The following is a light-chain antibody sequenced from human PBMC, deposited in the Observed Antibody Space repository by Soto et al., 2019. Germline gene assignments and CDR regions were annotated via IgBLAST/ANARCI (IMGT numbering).Light chain of an antibody. V-gene: IGKV3-15*01. Sequence: EIVMTQSPATLSVSPGERATLLCRASHSVRSSLAWYQQKPGQAPRLLIHGASPRDTGIPAQFSGSGAGTEFTLTISSLQSEDFAVYYCQQYSDWRPQFGQGTKVDI. CDR3: QQYSDWRPQ. J-gene: IGKJ1*01. CDR1: HSVRSS. CDR2: GAS.